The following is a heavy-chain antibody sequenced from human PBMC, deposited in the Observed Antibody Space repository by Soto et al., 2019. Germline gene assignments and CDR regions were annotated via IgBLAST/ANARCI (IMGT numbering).Heavy chain of an antibody. CDR1: GFTFSSYS. Sequence: VGSLRLSCAASGFTFSSYSMNWVRQAPGKGLEWVSYISSSSSTIYYADSVKGRFTISRDNAKNSLYLQMNSLRDEDTAVYYCAGDSVVAATDAFDIWGQGTMVTVSS. CDR3: AGDSVVAATDAFDI. D-gene: IGHD2-15*01. V-gene: IGHV3-48*02. J-gene: IGHJ3*02. CDR2: ISSSSSTI.